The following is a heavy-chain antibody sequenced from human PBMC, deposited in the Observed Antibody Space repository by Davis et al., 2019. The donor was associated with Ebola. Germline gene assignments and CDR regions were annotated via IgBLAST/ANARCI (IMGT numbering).Heavy chain of an antibody. Sequence: PGGSLRLSCAASGFTFDDYTMHWVRQAPGKGLEWVSLISWDGGSTYYADSVKGRFTISRDNSKNSLYLQMNSLRTEDTALYYCAKDMSTNDAFDIWGQGTMVTVSS. J-gene: IGHJ3*02. CDR2: ISWDGGST. CDR1: GFTFDDYT. V-gene: IGHV3-43*01. CDR3: AKDMSTNDAFDI.